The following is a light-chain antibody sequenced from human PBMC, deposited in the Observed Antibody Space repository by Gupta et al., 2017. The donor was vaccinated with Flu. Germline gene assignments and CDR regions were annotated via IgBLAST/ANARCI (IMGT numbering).Light chain of an antibody. Sequence: YVLTQPPSVSVAPGRTARIACEGNYIGGKNVHWYQQMPGQAPVVVVYDDSDRPSGIPERFSGSNSGNTATLTIIRVEAGDEADYYGQVCVNGRDHWVFGGGTKLTVL. J-gene: IGLJ2*01. CDR2: DDS. CDR1: YIGGKN. CDR3: QVCVNGRDHWV. V-gene: IGLV3-21*03.